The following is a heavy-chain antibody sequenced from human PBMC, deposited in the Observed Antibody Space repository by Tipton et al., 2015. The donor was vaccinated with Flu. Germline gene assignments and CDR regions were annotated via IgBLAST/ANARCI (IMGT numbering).Heavy chain of an antibody. V-gene: IGHV4-39*07. CDR2: IYYTGDT. Sequence: TLSLTCSVSGASISSNSYHWGWIRQPPGKGLEWIGSIYYTGDTFYSPSLRSRVTMSVDSAKNQFSLKLTSVTAADTAVYYCARSGDFYLNWFGPWGQGTLVTVSS. J-gene: IGHJ5*02. D-gene: IGHD2/OR15-2a*01. CDR3: ARSGDFYLNWFGP. CDR1: GASISSNSYH.